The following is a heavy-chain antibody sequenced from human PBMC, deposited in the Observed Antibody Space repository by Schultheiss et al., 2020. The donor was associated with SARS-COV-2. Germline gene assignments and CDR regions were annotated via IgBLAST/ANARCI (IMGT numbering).Heavy chain of an antibody. CDR2: ISSSSSYI. V-gene: IGHV3-21*01. CDR1: GFTFSSYS. D-gene: IGHD3-22*01. Sequence: GESLKISCAASGFTFSSYSMNWVRQAPGKGLEWVSSISSSSSYIYYADSVKGRFTISRDNAKNSLYLQMNSLRAEDTAVYYCARGKGRDSNYYDSYGMDVWGQGTTVTVSS. J-gene: IGHJ6*02. CDR3: ARGKGRDSNYYDSYGMDV.